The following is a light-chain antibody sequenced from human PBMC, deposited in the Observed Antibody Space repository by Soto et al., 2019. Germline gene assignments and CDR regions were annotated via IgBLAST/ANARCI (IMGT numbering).Light chain of an antibody. CDR2: GTS. Sequence: MSQSAATLSVTPGERARLSCRACQSVSSTYLGWYQQQPGQPPRLLMSGTSNRATGTPDRFSGSGSGTDFTLTISRLEPEDFAVYYRQQYGSPPITFGQGTRLEI. J-gene: IGKJ5*01. CDR1: QSVSSTY. V-gene: IGKV3-20*01. CDR3: QQYGSPPIT.